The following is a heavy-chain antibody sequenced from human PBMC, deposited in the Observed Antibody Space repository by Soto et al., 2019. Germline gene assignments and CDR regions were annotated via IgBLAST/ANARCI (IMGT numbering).Heavy chain of an antibody. V-gene: IGHV3-11*06. CDR3: ATVGCGADCFSGWSET. CDR1: GFVFSDYY. D-gene: IGHD2-21*02. Sequence: PGGSLRLSCSGSGFVFSDYYTRWIRHIPGKGLEWVSFISRTSSHRKYAESVKGRFTISRDNDKNSLILEMSDLRAADSATYSGATVGCGADCFSGWSETWGQGTHVTVSS. CDR2: ISRTSSHR. J-gene: IGHJ5*02.